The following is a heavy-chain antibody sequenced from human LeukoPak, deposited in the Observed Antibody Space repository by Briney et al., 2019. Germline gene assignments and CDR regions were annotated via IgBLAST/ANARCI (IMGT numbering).Heavy chain of an antibody. CDR1: LFTFCLCG. CDR3: ARGGLTIAEATTSWYLDY. V-gene: IGHV3-33*01. J-gene: IGHJ4*02. CDR2: TCYDGSNK. D-gene: IGHD1-26*01. Sequence: PGRSLSLFRAASLFTFCLCGMDGAPDAHGKGLESGALTCYDGSNKIYTESAKGRFPISRDNSKNTLYLQMNSLRGEDTASYYCARGGLTIAEATTSWYLDYWGQGTLVTVSS.